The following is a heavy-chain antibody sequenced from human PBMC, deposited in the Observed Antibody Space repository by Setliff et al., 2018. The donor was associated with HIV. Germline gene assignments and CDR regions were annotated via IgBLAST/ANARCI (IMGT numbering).Heavy chain of an antibody. CDR1: GYSVSSGYF. V-gene: IGHV4-38-2*01. D-gene: IGHD3-3*01. J-gene: IGHJ5*02. CDR3: ARQGGGRVTIFGVSGGWFDP. CDR2: IFHTGST. Sequence: SETLSLTCAVSGYSVSSGYFWGWIRRPPGKGLEWIGSIFHTGSTYYNPSLKSRVTISVDTSKNQFSLRLTSVTAADTAVYYCARQGGGRVTIFGVSGGWFDPWGQGTLVTVSS.